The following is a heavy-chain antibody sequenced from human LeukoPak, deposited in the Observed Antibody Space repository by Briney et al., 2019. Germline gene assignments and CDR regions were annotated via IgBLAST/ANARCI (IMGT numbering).Heavy chain of an antibody. V-gene: IGHV3-74*01. Sequence: GGSLRLSCAASGFTFSSYWFHWVRQTPGKGLVWVARINNDGTYTTYADSVKGRFTISRDNAQNTLYLKMHSLRAEDTAVYYCAKDRVQYCSGGSCHSADDHWGQGTLVTVSS. J-gene: IGHJ4*02. CDR1: GFTFSSYW. D-gene: IGHD2-15*01. CDR2: INNDGTYT. CDR3: AKDRVQYCSGGSCHSADDH.